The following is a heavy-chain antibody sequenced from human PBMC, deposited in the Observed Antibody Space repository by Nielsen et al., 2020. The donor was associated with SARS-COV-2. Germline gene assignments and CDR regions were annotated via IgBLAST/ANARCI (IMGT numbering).Heavy chain of an antibody. Sequence: GGSLRLSCAASGFTFSSYSMHWVRQAPGKGLEWVAVISYDGSNKYYADSVKGRFTISRDNSKNTLYLQMNSLRAEDTAVYYCAKVHLGSSGWGPNGMDVWGQGTTVTVSS. V-gene: IGHV3-30*18. D-gene: IGHD6-19*01. CDR3: AKVHLGSSGWGPNGMDV. J-gene: IGHJ6*02. CDR1: GFTFSSYS. CDR2: ISYDGSNK.